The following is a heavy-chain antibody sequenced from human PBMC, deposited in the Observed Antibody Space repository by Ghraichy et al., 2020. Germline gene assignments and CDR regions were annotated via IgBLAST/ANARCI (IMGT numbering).Heavy chain of an antibody. CDR3: AREGVGQYGLQLWFGY. J-gene: IGHJ4*02. Sequence: ASVKVSCKASGYTFTGYYMHWVRQAPGQGLEWMGWINPNSGGTNYAQKFQGRVTMTRDTSISTAYMELSRLRSDDTAVYYCAREGVGQYGLQLWFGYWGQGTLVTVSS. D-gene: IGHD5-18*01. V-gene: IGHV1-2*02. CDR1: GYTFTGYY. CDR2: INPNSGGT.